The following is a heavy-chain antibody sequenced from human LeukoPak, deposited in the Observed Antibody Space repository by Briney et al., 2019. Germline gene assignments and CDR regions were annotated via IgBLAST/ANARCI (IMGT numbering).Heavy chain of an antibody. CDR1: GGSISSGSYY. CDR2: IYTSGST. V-gene: IGHV4-61*02. Sequence: PSETLSLTCTVSGGSISSGSYYWSWIRQPAGKGLEWIGRIYTSGSTNYNPSLKSRVTISVDTSKNEFSLKLSSVTAADTAIYYCAREDDDNWFDPWGQGTLVTVSS. J-gene: IGHJ5*02. CDR3: AREDDDNWFDP.